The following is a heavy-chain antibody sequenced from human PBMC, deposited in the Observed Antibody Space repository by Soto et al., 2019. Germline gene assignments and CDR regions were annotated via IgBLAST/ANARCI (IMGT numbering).Heavy chain of an antibody. CDR2: IYHSGST. CDR3: ASRPSGSGFDP. J-gene: IGHJ5*02. Sequence: QLQLQESGSGLVKPSQTLSLTCAVSGGSISSGGYSWSWIRQPPGKGLECIGYIYHSGSTYYNPSLKRRVTISVDRSKNQFSLKLSSVTAAHTAVYYCASRPSGSGFDPWGQGTRVTVSS. CDR1: GGSISSGGYS. D-gene: IGHD1-26*01. V-gene: IGHV4-30-2*01.